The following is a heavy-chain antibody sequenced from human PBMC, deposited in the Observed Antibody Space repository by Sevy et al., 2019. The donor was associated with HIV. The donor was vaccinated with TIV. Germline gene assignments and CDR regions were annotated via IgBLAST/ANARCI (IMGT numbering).Heavy chain of an antibody. CDR3: ARDHVKDGDLGDYYYFAMDV. V-gene: IGHV3-11*01. CDR2: ISGSDGII. Sequence: GGSLRLSCAASGFTFSDYYMSWIRQAPGKGLEWISYISGSDGIIYYADSVKGRFTVSRDNSKKSLYLQMSSLRAEDTAVYYCARDHVKDGDLGDYYYFAMDVWGQGTTVTVSS. J-gene: IGHJ6*02. CDR1: GFTFSDYY. D-gene: IGHD4-17*01.